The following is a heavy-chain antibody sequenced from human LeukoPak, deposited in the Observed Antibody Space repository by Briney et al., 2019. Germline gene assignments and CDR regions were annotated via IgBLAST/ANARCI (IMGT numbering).Heavy chain of an antibody. V-gene: IGHV1-69*05. CDR1: GGTFSSYA. CDR2: IIPIFGTA. J-gene: IGHJ4*02. D-gene: IGHD3-22*01. CDR3: ARGLRQQRAAAGRYYYDSSGSFDY. Sequence: SVKVSRKASGGTFSSYAISWVRQAPGQGLEWMGGIIPIFGTANYAQKFQGRVTITTDESTSTAYMELSSLRSEDTAVYYCARGLRQQRAAAGRYYYDSSGSFDYWGQGTLVTVSS.